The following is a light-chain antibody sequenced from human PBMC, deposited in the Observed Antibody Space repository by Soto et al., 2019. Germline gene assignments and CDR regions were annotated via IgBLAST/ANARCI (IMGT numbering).Light chain of an antibody. CDR2: HAS. J-gene: IGKJ1*01. Sequence: DIRITKYPSTVAASVRDRVGSSCRASQSISSWLAWYQQKPGKASKFLIYHASNLESGVPSRFIVSGSGTEFNLTISSLQPDGFAPYNCQQSSSYSTFGNGTKVDI. CDR3: QQSSSYST. V-gene: IGKV1-5*01. CDR1: QSISSW.